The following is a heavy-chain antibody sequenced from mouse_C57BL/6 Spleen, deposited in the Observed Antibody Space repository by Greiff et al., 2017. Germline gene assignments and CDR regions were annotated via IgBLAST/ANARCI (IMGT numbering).Heavy chain of an antibody. CDR3: ARKRGYCYAMDY. V-gene: IGHV5-17*01. Sequence: DVKLVESGGGLVKPGGSLKLSCAASGFTFSDYGMHWVRQAPEKGLEWVAYISSGSSTIYYADTVKGRFTISRDNAKNTLFLQMTSLRSEDTAMYYCARKRGYCYAMDYWGQGTSVTVSS. CDR1: GFTFSDYG. D-gene: IGHD2-3*01. J-gene: IGHJ4*01. CDR2: ISSGSSTI.